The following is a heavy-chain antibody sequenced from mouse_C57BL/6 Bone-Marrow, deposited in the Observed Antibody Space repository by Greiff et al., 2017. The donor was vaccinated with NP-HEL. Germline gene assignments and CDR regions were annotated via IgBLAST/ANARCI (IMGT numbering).Heavy chain of an antibody. Sequence: VQLQQSGPGLVKPSQSLSLTCSVTGYSIISGYYWNWIRQFPGNKLEWMAYISYDGSNNYNPSLNNRISITRDISKNQFFLKLTSVTTEDTATYYCAREGGYYGSPFAYWGQGTLVTVSA. CDR1: GYSIISGYY. CDR3: AREGGYYGSPFAY. V-gene: IGHV3-6*01. J-gene: IGHJ3*01. D-gene: IGHD1-1*01. CDR2: ISYDGSN.